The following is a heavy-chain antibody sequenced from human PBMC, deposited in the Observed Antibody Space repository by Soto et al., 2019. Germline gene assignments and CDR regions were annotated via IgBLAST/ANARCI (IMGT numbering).Heavy chain of an antibody. CDR2: IYHSGSS. CDR1: GGSISSGGYS. Sequence: QLPLQESGSGLVSPSQTLSLTCAVSGGSISSGGYSWNWIRQPPGKGLEWIGYIYHSGSSIYNPSLKSRVTILVDKSKNQFSLKLSSVTAADTAVYYCARDQLEGNWFDPWGQGTLVTVAS. V-gene: IGHV4-30-2*01. J-gene: IGHJ5*02. CDR3: ARDQLEGNWFDP. D-gene: IGHD1-1*01.